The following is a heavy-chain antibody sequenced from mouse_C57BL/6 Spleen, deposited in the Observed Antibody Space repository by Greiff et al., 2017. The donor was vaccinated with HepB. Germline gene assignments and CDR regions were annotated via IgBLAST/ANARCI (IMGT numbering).Heavy chain of an antibody. J-gene: IGHJ1*03. D-gene: IGHD1-1*01. CDR2: INPGSGGT. V-gene: IGHV1-54*01. Sequence: QVQLKESGAELVRPGTSVKVSCKASGYAFTNYLIEWVKQRPGQGLEWIGVINPGSGGTNYNEKFKGKATLTADKSSSTAYMQLSSLTSEDSAVYFCAREGYGSRPHWYFDVWGTGTTGTVSS. CDR1: GYAFTNYL. CDR3: AREGYGSRPHWYFDV.